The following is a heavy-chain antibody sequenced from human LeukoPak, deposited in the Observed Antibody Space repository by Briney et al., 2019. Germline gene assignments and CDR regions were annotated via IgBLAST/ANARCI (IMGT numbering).Heavy chain of an antibody. J-gene: IGHJ4*02. V-gene: IGHV1-8*01. CDR3: ARRFVGRTPVY. CDR1: GYTFTGYV. D-gene: IGHD3-16*01. Sequence: SVKVSCKASGYTFTGYVIHWVGQARGHRLEWLGSINPLAENTDYRNKLQDRVFMTVNISATTAFMGLRSLRSERTAVYYCARRFVGRTPVYWGEGTLVTVSS. CDR2: INPLAENT.